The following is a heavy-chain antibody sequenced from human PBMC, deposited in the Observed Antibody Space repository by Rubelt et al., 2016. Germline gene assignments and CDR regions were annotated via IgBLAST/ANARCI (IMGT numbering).Heavy chain of an antibody. D-gene: IGHD1-26*01. CDR2: IYPGDSDT. Sequence: EVQLVQSGAEVKKPGESLKISCKGSGYSFTTYWIGWVRQMPGKGLECMGIIYPGDSDTRDSPCFQGQVTISAAESISAAYLQCSSMKASSTAMYYCARLRGSPQGAGLDIWGQGTMVTVSS. J-gene: IGHJ3*02. CDR3: ARLRGSPQGAGLDI. CDR1: GYSFTTYW. V-gene: IGHV5-51*01.